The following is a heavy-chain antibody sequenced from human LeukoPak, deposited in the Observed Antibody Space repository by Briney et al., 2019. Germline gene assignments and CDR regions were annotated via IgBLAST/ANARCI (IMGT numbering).Heavy chain of an antibody. CDR1: GFTFDDYA. Sequence: PGGSLRLSCAASGFTFDDYAMHWVRQAPGKGLEWVSLITGDDSGTYYADSVKGRFTISRDNSKSSLYLQMNSLRTEDTALYYCSKEGPIAVANYFDYWGQGTLVTVSS. D-gene: IGHD6-19*01. J-gene: IGHJ4*02. V-gene: IGHV3-43*02. CDR3: SKEGPIAVANYFDY. CDR2: ITGDDSGT.